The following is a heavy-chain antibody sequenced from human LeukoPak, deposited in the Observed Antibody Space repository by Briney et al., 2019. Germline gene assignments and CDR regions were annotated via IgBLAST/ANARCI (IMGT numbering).Heavy chain of an antibody. CDR3: ARDRGNSGLNFDP. CDR1: GGSISSYY. D-gene: IGHD6-19*01. V-gene: IGHV4-59*01. CDR2: IYYIGST. Sequence: SETLSLTCTVSGGSISSYYWSWIRQPPGKGLEWIGYIYYIGSTNYNPSLKSRVTISIDTSKNQFSLKLTSVTAADTAVYYCARDRGNSGLNFDPWGQGTLVTVSS. J-gene: IGHJ5*02.